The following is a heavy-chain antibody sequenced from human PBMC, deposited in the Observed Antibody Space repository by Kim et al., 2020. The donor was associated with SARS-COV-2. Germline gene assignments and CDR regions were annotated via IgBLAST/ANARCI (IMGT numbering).Heavy chain of an antibody. Sequence: GGSLRLSCAASGFTFSSYAMHWVRQAPGKGLEWVAVISYDGSNKYYADSVKGRFTISRDNSKNTLYLQMNSLRAEDTAVYYCARDGVPTYSSGWVDYWG. CDR3: ARDGVPTYSSGWVDY. D-gene: IGHD6-19*01. CDR2: ISYDGSNK. J-gene: IGHJ4*01. V-gene: IGHV3-30*04. CDR1: GFTFSSYA.